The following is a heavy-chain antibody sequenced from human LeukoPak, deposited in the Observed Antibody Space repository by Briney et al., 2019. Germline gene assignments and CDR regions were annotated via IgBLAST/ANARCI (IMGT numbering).Heavy chain of an antibody. CDR2: INLDGSIT. CDR1: GFTSSHYW. CDR3: GRGNYYGMDL. J-gene: IGHJ6*02. V-gene: IGHV3-74*01. Sequence: GGSLRLSCAASGFTSSHYWMHWVRHGPGKGLVWVSGINLDGSITTYADSVKGRFTISRDNAKNTLYLQVNTLRAEDTAVYYCGRGNYYGMDLWGQGTTVTVSS.